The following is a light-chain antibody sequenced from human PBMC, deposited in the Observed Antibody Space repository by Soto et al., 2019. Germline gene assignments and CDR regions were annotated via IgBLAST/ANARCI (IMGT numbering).Light chain of an antibody. CDR2: GAS. CDR1: QTVTSSY. V-gene: IGKV3-20*01. Sequence: EIVLTQSPGTLSLSPGERATLSCRASQTVTSSYLAWYQHKPGQAPRLLIYGASSRATGIPDKFSGSGSGTDFPLTIRRLEPEDLSVYYCQQYADSPTWTFGQGTKVEIK. CDR3: QQYADSPTWT. J-gene: IGKJ1*01.